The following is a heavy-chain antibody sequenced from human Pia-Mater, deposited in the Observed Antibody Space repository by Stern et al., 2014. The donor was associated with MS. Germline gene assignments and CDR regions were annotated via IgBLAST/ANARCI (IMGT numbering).Heavy chain of an antibody. CDR1: GFTFKTSW. V-gene: IGHV3-74*02. Sequence: VQLVESGGALVHPGGSLRLSCVASGFTFKTSWVPWVRQPPGRGLGWLSRINRDGPTTNYADSVTGRFTISRDDAKNTVYLQMSSLRAEDTAVYYCAFEFGGFRDYWGQGTLVTVSS. J-gene: IGHJ4*02. CDR3: AFEFGGFRDY. CDR2: INRDGPTT. D-gene: IGHD3-10*01.